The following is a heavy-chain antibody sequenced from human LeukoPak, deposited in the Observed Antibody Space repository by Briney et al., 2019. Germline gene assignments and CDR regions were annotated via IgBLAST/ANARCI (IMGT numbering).Heavy chain of an antibody. D-gene: IGHD3-3*01. CDR1: GYTFTSYY. J-gene: IGHJ6*02. Sequence: RGASVKLSCTASGYTFTSYYMHWVRQAPGQGLEWMGIINPSGGSTSYAQKFQGRVTMTRDTSTSTVYMELSSLRSEDTAVYYCARHVYRVWNDYDFWSGYPLDYYYGMDVWGQGTTVTVSS. CDR3: ARHVYRVWNDYDFWSGYPLDYYYGMDV. CDR2: INPSGGST. V-gene: IGHV1-46*01.